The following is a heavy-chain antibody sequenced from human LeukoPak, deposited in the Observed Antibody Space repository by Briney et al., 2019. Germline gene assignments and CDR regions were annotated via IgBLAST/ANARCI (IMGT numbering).Heavy chain of an antibody. V-gene: IGHV3-23*01. Sequence: PGGSLRLSCAASGFALSSYAMSWVRQAPGKGLEWVSATSSSDAGTYHAESVRGRFTITRDNAKNTLYLQMNSLRDDDTAMYYCARESWSYSDSSGYGFYAIDVWGQGTMVTVSS. D-gene: IGHD3-22*01. J-gene: IGHJ3*01. CDR1: GFALSSYA. CDR2: TSSSDAGT. CDR3: ARESWSYSDSSGYGFYAIDV.